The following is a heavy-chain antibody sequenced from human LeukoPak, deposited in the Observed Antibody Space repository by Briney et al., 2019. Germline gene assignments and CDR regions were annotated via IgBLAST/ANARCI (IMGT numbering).Heavy chain of an antibody. D-gene: IGHD2-2*01. J-gene: IGHJ4*02. CDR1: GFTFSSSW. CDR3: AKELVVRAGDYFDK. V-gene: IGHV3-74*01. CDR2: INGDGSST. Sequence: PGGSLRLSCAASGFTFSSSWMHWVRQAPRNRLVWVSRINGDGSSTRYADSVKGRFTISRDNAKNTLYLQMNSLRAEDTAVYYFAKELVVRAGDYFDKWGQGALVPVSS.